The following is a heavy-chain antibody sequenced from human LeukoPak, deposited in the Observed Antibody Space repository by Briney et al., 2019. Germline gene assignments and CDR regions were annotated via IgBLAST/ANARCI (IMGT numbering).Heavy chain of an antibody. CDR3: ARDHSYYDSSGYYYGSYYYYYMDV. CDR2: INPSGGST. CDR1: GYTFTSYY. Sequence: ASVKVSCKASGYTFTSYYMHWVRQAPGQGLEWMGIINPSGGSTSYAQKFKGRVTMTRDTSTSTVYMELSSLRSEDTAVYYCARDHSYYDSSGYYYGSYYYYYMDVWGKGTTVTVSS. D-gene: IGHD3-22*01. J-gene: IGHJ6*03. V-gene: IGHV1-46*01.